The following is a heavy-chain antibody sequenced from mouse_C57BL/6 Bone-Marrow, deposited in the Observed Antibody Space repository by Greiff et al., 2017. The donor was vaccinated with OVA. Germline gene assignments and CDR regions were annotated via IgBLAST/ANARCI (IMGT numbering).Heavy chain of an antibody. CDR1: GYTFTSYW. V-gene: IGHV1-59*01. J-gene: IGHJ3*01. Sequence: QVQLQQPGAELVRPGTSVKLSCKASGYTFTSYWMHWVKQRPGQGLEWIGVIDPSDSYPNYNQKVKGKATLTVYTSSSTAYMQLSSLTSEDSAVYYCAREGIYYGYEGFAYWGQGTLVTVSA. CDR2: IDPSDSYP. CDR3: AREGIYYGYEGFAY. D-gene: IGHD2-2*01.